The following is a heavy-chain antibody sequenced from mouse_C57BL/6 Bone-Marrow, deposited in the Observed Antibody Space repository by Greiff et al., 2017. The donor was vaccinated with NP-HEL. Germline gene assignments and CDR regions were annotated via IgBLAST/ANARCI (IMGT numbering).Heavy chain of an antibody. V-gene: IGHV1-69*01. D-gene: IGHD1-1*01. J-gene: IGHJ2*01. CDR3: ARSTTGVATLYYFDY. Sequence: QVQLQQPGAELVMPGASVKLSCKASGYTFTSYWMHWVKQRPGQGLEWIGEIDPSDSYTNYNQKFKGKSTLTVDKSSSTAYMQLSSLTSEDSAVDYCARSTTGVATLYYFDYWGKGTTLTVSS. CDR1: GYTFTSYW. CDR2: IDPSDSYT.